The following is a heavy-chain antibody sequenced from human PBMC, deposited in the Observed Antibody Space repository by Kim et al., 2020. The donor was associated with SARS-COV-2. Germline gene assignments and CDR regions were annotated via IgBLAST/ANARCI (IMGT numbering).Heavy chain of an antibody. J-gene: IGHJ5*02. CDR1: GGSISSGGYS. CDR2: IYHSGST. V-gene: IGHV4-30-2*01. Sequence: SETLSLTCAVSGGSISSGGYSWSWIRQPPGKGLEWIGYIYHSGSTYYNPSLKSRVTISVDRSKNQFSLKLSSVTAADTAVYYCARARPAGYYCSSTSCYDWFDPWGQGTLVTVSS. D-gene: IGHD2-2*01. CDR3: ARARPAGYYCSSTSCYDWFDP.